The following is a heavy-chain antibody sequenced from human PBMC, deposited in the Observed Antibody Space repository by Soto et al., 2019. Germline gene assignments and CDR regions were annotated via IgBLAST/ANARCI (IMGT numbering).Heavy chain of an antibody. CDR2: ISTERDLT. V-gene: IGHV1-18*04. CDR3: ARDPTANRASVYFDL. D-gene: IGHD1-1*01. Sequence: QVRLVQSEGEVKKPGASVKVSCRASGYTFTNHDISWVRQVPGQGLEWMGWISTERDLTKYAQKFQGRVTMTTDTFPNTAYMELKSLRLDDAAVYYCARDPTANRASVYFDLWGRGTLVNVSS. J-gene: IGHJ2*01. CDR1: GYTFTNHD.